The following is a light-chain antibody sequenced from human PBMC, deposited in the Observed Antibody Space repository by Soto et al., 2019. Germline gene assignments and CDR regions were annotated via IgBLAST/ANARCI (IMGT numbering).Light chain of an antibody. CDR3: QQYNNWPRT. J-gene: IGKJ1*01. CDR1: QSVSNN. V-gene: IGKV3-15*01. CDR2: GAF. Sequence: EIVMTQSPATLSVSPGERATLSCRASQSVSNNLAWYQQKPGQAPRLLIYGAFTRATGFPARFSGSGSGTEFTLTISILQSEDFALYYCQQYNNWPRTFGQGTKVEIK.